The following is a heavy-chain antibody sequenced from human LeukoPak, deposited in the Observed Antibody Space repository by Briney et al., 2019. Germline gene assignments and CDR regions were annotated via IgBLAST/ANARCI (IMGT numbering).Heavy chain of an antibody. CDR2: IYYSGST. D-gene: IGHD6-19*01. Sequence: SETLSLTCTVSGGSISSGGYYWSWIRQHPGEGLEWIGYIYYSGSTYYNPSLKSRVTISVDTSKNQFSLKLSSVTAADTAVYYCAKGVSGWYAEGFDYWGQGTLVTVSS. CDR3: AKGVSGWYAEGFDY. J-gene: IGHJ4*02. V-gene: IGHV4-61*08. CDR1: GGSISSGGYY.